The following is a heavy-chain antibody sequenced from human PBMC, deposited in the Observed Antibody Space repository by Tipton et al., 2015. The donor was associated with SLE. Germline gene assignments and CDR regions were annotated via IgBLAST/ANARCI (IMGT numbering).Heavy chain of an antibody. Sequence: TLSLTCTVSGGSVSSSSKYWAWIRQPPGKGLEWIGRLNPSGGTDYNPSLKSRVTMSVDTSKKQFSLKLTSVTAADTAVYYCARYNSPSWFDPWGQGTLVTVSS. CDR3: ARYNSPSWFDP. D-gene: IGHD6-19*01. V-gene: IGHV4-39*07. CDR2: LNPSGGT. J-gene: IGHJ5*02. CDR1: GGSVSSSSKY.